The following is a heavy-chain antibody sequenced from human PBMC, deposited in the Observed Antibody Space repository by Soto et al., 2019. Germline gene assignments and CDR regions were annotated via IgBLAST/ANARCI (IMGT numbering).Heavy chain of an antibody. V-gene: IGHV3-33*01. Sequence: GGSLRLSCAASGFTFSSYGMHWVRQAPGKGLEWVAVIWYDGSNKYYADSVKGRFTISRDNSKNTLYLQMNSLRAEDTAVYYCARDRFARHNWFDPWGQGTLVTVSS. CDR3: ARDRFARHNWFDP. D-gene: IGHD6-6*01. CDR2: IWYDGSNK. J-gene: IGHJ5*02. CDR1: GFTFSSYG.